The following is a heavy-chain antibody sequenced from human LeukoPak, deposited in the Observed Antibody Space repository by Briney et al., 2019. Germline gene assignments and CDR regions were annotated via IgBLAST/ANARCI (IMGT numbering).Heavy chain of an antibody. CDR2: ISAYNGNT. CDR3: ARATDYYDSSGYPFDP. Sequence: GASEKVSCKASGYTFTSYGISWVRQAPGQGLEWMGWISAYNGNTNYAQKLQGRVTMTTDTSTSTAYMELRSLRSDDTAVYYCARATDYYDSSGYPFDPWGQGTLVTVSS. CDR1: GYTFTSYG. J-gene: IGHJ5*02. D-gene: IGHD3-22*01. V-gene: IGHV1-18*01.